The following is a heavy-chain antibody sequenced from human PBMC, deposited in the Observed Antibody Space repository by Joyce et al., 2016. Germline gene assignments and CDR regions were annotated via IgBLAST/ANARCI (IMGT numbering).Heavy chain of an antibody. CDR2: INSSSSNI. CDR1: GFTFSSYS. Sequence: EVQLVESGGGLVQPGGSLRLSCAASGFTFSSYSLNGVRQAPGKGLEWVSYINSSSSNIYHADSVKGRFTISRDNAENSLYLQMNSLRAEDTAVYYCATYSYSNAFEIWGQGTMVTVSS. CDR3: ATYSYSNAFEI. D-gene: IGHD1-26*01. J-gene: IGHJ3*02. V-gene: IGHV3-48*01.